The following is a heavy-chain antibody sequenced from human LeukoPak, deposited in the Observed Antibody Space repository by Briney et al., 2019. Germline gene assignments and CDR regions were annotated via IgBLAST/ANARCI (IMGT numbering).Heavy chain of an antibody. CDR1: GFTFSSYS. CDR3: ARSQKLGWSWGRHDY. J-gene: IGHJ4*02. Sequence: GGSLRLSCAASGFTFSSYSMNWVRQAPGKGLEWVSSISSSSSYIYYTDSVKGRFTISRDNAKNSLYLQMNSLRAEDTAVYYCARSQKLGWSWGRHDYWGQGTLVTVSS. D-gene: IGHD7-27*01. V-gene: IGHV3-21*01. CDR2: ISSSSSYI.